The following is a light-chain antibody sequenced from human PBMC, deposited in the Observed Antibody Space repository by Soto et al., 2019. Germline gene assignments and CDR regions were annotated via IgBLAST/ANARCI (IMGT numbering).Light chain of an antibody. J-gene: IGKJ5*01. CDR2: DSS. CDR3: QQRSNWPIT. CDR1: ESVSSY. Sequence: EIVLTQSPATLSLSPGERATLSCRASESVSSYLAWYQQQPGQAPRLLIYDSSNRATGIPARFSGSWSGTDFPLTISSLDHEDFAVYYRQQRSNWPITFGQGTRLDI. V-gene: IGKV3-11*01.